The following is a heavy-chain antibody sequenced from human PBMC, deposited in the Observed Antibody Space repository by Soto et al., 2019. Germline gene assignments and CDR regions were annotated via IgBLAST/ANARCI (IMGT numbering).Heavy chain of an antibody. Sequence: SETLSLTCTVSGGSVSSDSYYWSWIRQAPGKGLEWIGYIYYSGSTNYNPSLKSRVTISVDTSKNQFSLKLSSVTAADTAVYYCARSYCSAGSCYRDFDDWGQGTLVTVSS. J-gene: IGHJ4*02. CDR3: ARSYCSAGSCYRDFDD. CDR1: GGSVSSDSYY. CDR2: IYYSGST. V-gene: IGHV4-61*01. D-gene: IGHD2-15*01.